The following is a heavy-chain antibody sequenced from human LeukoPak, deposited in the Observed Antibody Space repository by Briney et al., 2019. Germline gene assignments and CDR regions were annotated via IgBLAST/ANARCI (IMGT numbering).Heavy chain of an antibody. V-gene: IGHV3-30*02. J-gene: IGHJ4*02. CDR3: AKGDYYDILTSYSTD. CDR2: IRYDGSNK. CDR1: GFTFSTYG. Sequence: PGGSLRLSCAASGFTFSTYGMHWVRQAPGKGLEWVAFIRYDGSNKYYADSVKGQFTISRDNSKNTLYLQMNSLRAEDTAVYYCAKGDYYDILTSYSTDWGQGTLVTVSS. D-gene: IGHD3-9*01.